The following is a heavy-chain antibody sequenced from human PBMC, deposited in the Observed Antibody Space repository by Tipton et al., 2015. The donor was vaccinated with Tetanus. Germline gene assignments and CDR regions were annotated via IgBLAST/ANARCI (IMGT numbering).Heavy chain of an antibody. J-gene: IGHJ3*01. V-gene: IGHV4-31*01. D-gene: IGHD3-22*01. CDR1: GGSISSGGYY. CDR2: VYYSGST. Sequence: TLSLTCTVSGGSISSGGYYWSWIRQHPGKGLEWIGYVYYSGSTYYNPSLKRQVTISVDTSKNQFSLKLSPVNAADTAVYYCARGYSSGYYYVGGNDAFDVWGQGTMVTVAS. CDR3: ARGYSSGYYYVGGNDAFDV.